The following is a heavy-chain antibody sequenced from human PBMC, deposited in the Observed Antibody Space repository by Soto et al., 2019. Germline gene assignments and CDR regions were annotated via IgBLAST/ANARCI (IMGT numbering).Heavy chain of an antibody. D-gene: IGHD2-2*01. CDR1: GDTFNNYV. Sequence: QVQLVQSGAEVRKPGSSVTVSCETSGDTFNNYVINWVRQAPGQGPEWMGRIIPIVGKTIYAQRFLGRVTITADKATTTVYMDLSSLRIDDTAVYFCAREGTSTSTGMDYWGQGSLVTVSS. V-gene: IGHV1-69*04. J-gene: IGHJ4*02. CDR3: AREGTSTSTGMDY. CDR2: IIPIVGKT.